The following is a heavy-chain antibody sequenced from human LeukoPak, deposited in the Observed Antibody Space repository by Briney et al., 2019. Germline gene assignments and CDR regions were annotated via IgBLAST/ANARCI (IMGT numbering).Heavy chain of an antibody. J-gene: IGHJ4*02. Sequence: GGSLRLSCAASGFTFSTYAMSWVRQAPGKGMEWVSAVSGSGDSSYNADSVKGRFTISRDNSRNTLYLQMNSLRAEDTAVYYCAKAWGIAVTGPFDYWGQGTPVTVSS. D-gene: IGHD6-19*01. CDR3: AKAWGIAVTGPFDY. CDR1: GFTFSTYA. CDR2: VSGSGDSS. V-gene: IGHV3-23*01.